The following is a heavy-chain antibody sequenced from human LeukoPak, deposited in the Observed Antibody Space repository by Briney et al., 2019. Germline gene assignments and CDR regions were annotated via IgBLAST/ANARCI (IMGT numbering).Heavy chain of an antibody. CDR2: IYHSGTT. V-gene: IGHV4-38-2*02. D-gene: IGHD4-17*01. CDR1: GYSISSNYY. CDR3: ARVLSLDYGDFYFDL. J-gene: IGHJ4*02. Sequence: SETLSLTCTVSGYSISSNYYWGWIRQPPGKGLEWIGNIYHSGTTYYNPSLKSRVTISVDTFKNQFSLKLTSVTAADTAVYYCARVLSLDYGDFYFDLWGQGTLVTVSS.